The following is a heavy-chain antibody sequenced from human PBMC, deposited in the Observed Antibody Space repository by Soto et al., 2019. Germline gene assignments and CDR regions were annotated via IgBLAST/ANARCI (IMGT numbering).Heavy chain of an antibody. CDR1: GGSISSSNW. Sequence: QVQPQESGPGLVEPSGTLSLTCGVSGGSISSSNWWSWNRLPPGKGLEWIGEIDQSGRTNYNPSLKSRVTISLDKSNTQVSLRLNSVTAAATAVYYCATGYHDIWESWGQGTLVTVSS. J-gene: IGHJ5*02. D-gene: IGHD6-13*01. CDR3: ATGYHDIWES. V-gene: IGHV4-4*02. CDR2: IDQSGRT.